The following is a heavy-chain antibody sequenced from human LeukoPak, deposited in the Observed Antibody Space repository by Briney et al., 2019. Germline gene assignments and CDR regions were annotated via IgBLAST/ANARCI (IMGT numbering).Heavy chain of an antibody. J-gene: IGHJ5*02. CDR3: ARASSIVGAMPRRFDP. Sequence: PGGSLRLSCAASGFTFSSYSMNWVRQAPGKGLEWVSSISSSSSYIYYADSVKGRFTISRDNAKNSLYLQMNSLRAEDTAVYYYARASSIVGAMPRRFDPWGQGTLVTVSS. D-gene: IGHD1-26*01. CDR2: ISSSSSYI. V-gene: IGHV3-21*01. CDR1: GFTFSSYS.